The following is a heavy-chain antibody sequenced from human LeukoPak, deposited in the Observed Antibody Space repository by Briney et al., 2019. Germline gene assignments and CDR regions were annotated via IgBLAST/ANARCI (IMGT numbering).Heavy chain of an antibody. D-gene: IGHD2-2*01. J-gene: IGHJ3*02. Sequence: SETLSLTCALYGGSFGDYHCSWIRQPPGKGLEWIGSIYYSGSTYYNPSLKSRVTMSVDTSKNQFSLKLSSVTAADTAVYYCARASCSSTSCYPNIWGQGTMVTVSS. CDR2: IYYSGST. CDR1: GGSFGDYH. V-gene: IGHV4-34*01. CDR3: ARASCSSTSCYPNI.